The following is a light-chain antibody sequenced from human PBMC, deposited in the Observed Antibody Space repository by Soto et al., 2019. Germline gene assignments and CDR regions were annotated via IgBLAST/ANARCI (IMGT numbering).Light chain of an antibody. CDR1: QSVSSRF. J-gene: IGKJ5*01. Sequence: EIVFTKSPGTLTLSPGERATLSCRASQSVSSRFLAWYQQKPGQAPRLLMYGASSRATGIPDRFSGTGSGTEFTLTISSLQSEDFAVYYCQQYSNWPPITFGQGTRLEIK. CDR3: QQYSNWPPIT. CDR2: GAS. V-gene: IGKV3-20*01.